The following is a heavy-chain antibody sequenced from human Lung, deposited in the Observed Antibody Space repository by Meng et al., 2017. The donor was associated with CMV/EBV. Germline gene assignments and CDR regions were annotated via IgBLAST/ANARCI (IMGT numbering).Heavy chain of an antibody. V-gene: IGHV3-33*06. CDR2: IWDDGRNT. D-gene: IGHD3-22*01. Sequence: SCGASGVSFSRYDMHWVRQSPATGLQWVAHIWDDGRNTNYAESVKGRFTISRDNSKKTVYLQLNNLRTEDTAVYYCAKVGGYASMYDYWGRGTLVTVSS. CDR1: GVSFSRYD. J-gene: IGHJ4*01. CDR3: AKVGGYASMYDY.